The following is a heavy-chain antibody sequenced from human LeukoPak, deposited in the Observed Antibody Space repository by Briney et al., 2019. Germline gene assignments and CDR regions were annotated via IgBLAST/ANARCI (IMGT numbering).Heavy chain of an antibody. V-gene: IGHV4-59*01. J-gene: IGHJ4*02. CDR2: IYYSGST. CDR3: ARVYCSSTSCYTPYYFDY. Sequence: SETLSLTCTVSGCSISSYYWSWIRQPPGKGLEWIGYIYYSGSTNYNPSLKSRVTISVDTSKNQFSLKLSSVTAADTAVYYCARVYCSSTSCYTPYYFDYWGQGTLLTVSS. D-gene: IGHD2-2*02. CDR1: GCSISSYY.